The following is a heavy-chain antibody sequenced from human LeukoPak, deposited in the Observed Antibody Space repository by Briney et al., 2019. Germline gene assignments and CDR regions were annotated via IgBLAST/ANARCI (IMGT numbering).Heavy chain of an antibody. J-gene: IGHJ6*03. CDR3: ARGREGYYYYYYMDV. D-gene: IGHD1-26*01. CDR2: INPNSGGT. Sequence: ASVKVSCKASGYTFTGYYMHWVRQAPGQRLEWMGWINPNSGGTNYAQKFQGRVTMTRDTSISTAYMELSRLRSDDTAVYYCARGREGYYYYYYMDVWGKGTTVTVSS. CDR1: GYTFTGYY. V-gene: IGHV1-2*02.